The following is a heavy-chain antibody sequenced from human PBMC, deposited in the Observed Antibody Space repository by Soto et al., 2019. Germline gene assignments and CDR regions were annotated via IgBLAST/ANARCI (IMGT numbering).Heavy chain of an antibody. D-gene: IGHD5-12*01. CDR3: VREIATISLGDFDI. V-gene: IGHV3-74*01. CDR1: GFGFSSYW. J-gene: IGHJ3*02. CDR2: TNNDGSTT. Sequence: PGGSLRLSCAASGFGFSSYWMHWVRQAPGKGLVWVSRTNNDGSTTTYADSVRGRFTSFRDNAKNTLYLQMTSLGVEDTAVYYCVREIATISLGDFDIWGQGTMVAVSS.